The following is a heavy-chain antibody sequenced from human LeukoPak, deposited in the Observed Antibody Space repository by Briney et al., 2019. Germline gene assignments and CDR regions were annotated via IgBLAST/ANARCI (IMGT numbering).Heavy chain of an antibody. CDR3: ARDQSDFWSIGYYYMDV. CDR2: IYSGGST. Sequence: GGSLRLSCAASGFTVSNNYMSWVRQAPGKGLEWVSVIYSGGSTYFADSVKARFTISRDYSKNTLYLQMNSLRAEDTAVYYCARDQSDFWSIGYYYMDVWGKGTTVTVSS. D-gene: IGHD3-3*01. V-gene: IGHV3-53*01. CDR1: GFTVSNNY. J-gene: IGHJ6*03.